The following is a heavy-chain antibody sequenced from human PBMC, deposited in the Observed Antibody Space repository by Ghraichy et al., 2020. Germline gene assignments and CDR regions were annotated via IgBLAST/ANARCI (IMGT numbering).Heavy chain of an antibody. CDR2: IYYSGST. Sequence: SETLSLTCTVSGGSVSSGSYYWSWIRQPPGKGLEWIGYIYYSGSTNYNPSLKSRVTISVDTSKNQFSLKLSSVTAADTAVYYCARTVDFWSGYPYYYYYYYMDVWGKGTTVTVSS. CDR3: ARTVDFWSGYPYYYYYYYMDV. V-gene: IGHV4-61*01. J-gene: IGHJ6*03. D-gene: IGHD3-3*01. CDR1: GGSVSSGSYY.